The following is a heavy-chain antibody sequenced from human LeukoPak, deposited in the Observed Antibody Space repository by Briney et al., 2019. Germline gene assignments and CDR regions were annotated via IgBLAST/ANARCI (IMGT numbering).Heavy chain of an antibody. V-gene: IGHV3-30*04. CDR3: ARDRDTAMVTGPNDY. CDR2: ISYDGSNK. Sequence: GGSLRLSCAASGFTFSSYAMHWVRQAPGKGLEWVAVISYDGSNKYYADSVKGRFTISRDNSKNTLYLQMNSLRAEDTAVYYCARDRDTAMVTGPNDYWGQGTLVTVSS. D-gene: IGHD5-18*01. CDR1: GFTFSSYA. J-gene: IGHJ4*02.